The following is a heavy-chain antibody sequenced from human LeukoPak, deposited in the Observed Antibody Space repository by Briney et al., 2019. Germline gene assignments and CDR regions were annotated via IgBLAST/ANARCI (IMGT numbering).Heavy chain of an antibody. CDR2: INPNSGGT. V-gene: IGHV1-2*02. CDR1: GYTFTGCY. D-gene: IGHD3-3*01. J-gene: IGHJ4*02. CDR3: ARGPDPNYDFWSGYPDY. Sequence: ASVKVSCKASGYTFTGCYMHWVRQAPGQGLEWMGWINPNSGGTNYAQKFQGRVTMTRDTSISTAYMELSRLRSDDTAVYYCARGPDPNYDFWSGYPDYWGQGTLVTVSS.